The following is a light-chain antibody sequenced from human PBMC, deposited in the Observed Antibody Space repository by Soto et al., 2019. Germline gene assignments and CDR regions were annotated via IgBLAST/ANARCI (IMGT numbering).Light chain of an antibody. CDR3: QQYGSSPNLRT. CDR2: GAS. J-gene: IGKJ1*01. CDR1: QSVSSSY. Sequence: EIVLTQSPGTPSLSPGERATLSCRASQSVSSSYLAWYQQKPGQAPRLLIYGASSRATGIPDRFSGSGSGTDFTLTISRLEPEDFAVYYCQQYGSSPNLRTFGQGTKVDIK. V-gene: IGKV3-20*01.